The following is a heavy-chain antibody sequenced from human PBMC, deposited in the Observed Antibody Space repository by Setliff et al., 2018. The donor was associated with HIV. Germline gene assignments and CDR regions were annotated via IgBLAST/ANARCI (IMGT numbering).Heavy chain of an antibody. CDR3: TREIRDGYPRSSN. D-gene: IGHD3-10*01. CDR2: IKNRPAGGTT. V-gene: IGHV3-15*01. J-gene: IGHJ4*02. CDR1: GFTFSDVW. Sequence: PGGSLRLSCAASGFTFSDVWVNWVRQAPGRGLEWVGRIKNRPAGGTTEYAAPVKGRFTISRDDSKNMAYLQMNSLKTEDTAVYYCTREIRDGYPRSSNWGQGTLVTVSS.